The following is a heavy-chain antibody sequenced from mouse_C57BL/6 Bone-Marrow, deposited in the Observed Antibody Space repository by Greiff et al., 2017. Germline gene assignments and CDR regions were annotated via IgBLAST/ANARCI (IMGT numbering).Heavy chain of an antibody. CDR1: GYTFTSYW. Sequence: QVHVKQPGAELVRPGSSVKLSCKASGYTFTSYWMDWVKQRPGQGLEWIGNIYPSDSETHYNQKFKDKATLTVDKSSSTAYMQLSSLTSEDSAVYYCARGGWLLRGFAYWGQGTLVTVSA. D-gene: IGHD2-3*01. CDR2: IYPSDSET. CDR3: ARGGWLLRGFAY. V-gene: IGHV1-61*01. J-gene: IGHJ3*01.